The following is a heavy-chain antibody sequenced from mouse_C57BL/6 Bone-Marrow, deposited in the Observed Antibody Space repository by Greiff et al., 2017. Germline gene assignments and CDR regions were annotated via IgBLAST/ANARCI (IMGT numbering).Heavy chain of an antibody. CDR1: GFNINDYY. D-gene: IGHD2-1*01. J-gene: IGHJ1*03. CDR3: AYLRWSRWYFDV. CDR2: IDPEDGET. V-gene: IGHV14-2*01. Sequence: EVQLQQSGAELVKPGASVKLSCTASGFNINDYYMHWVKQRTEQGLEWIGRIDPEDGETKYAPKFQGKATITADTASNTAYLQLSSLTSEDTAVYYCAYLRWSRWYFDVWGTGTTVTVSS.